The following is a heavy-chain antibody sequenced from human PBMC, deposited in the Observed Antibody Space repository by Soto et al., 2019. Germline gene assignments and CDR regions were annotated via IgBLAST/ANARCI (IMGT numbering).Heavy chain of an antibody. V-gene: IGHV3-23*01. Sequence: PGGSLRLSCAASGFTFSSYAMTWVRQAPGKGLEWVSVISGSGGSTYFADSVKGRFTISRDNSKNTLYLQMNSLRAEDTAVYYCAKDLGSGWLVDYWGQGTLVTAPQ. CDR1: GFTFSSYA. CDR3: AKDLGSGWLVDY. J-gene: IGHJ4*02. D-gene: IGHD6-19*01. CDR2: ISGSGGST.